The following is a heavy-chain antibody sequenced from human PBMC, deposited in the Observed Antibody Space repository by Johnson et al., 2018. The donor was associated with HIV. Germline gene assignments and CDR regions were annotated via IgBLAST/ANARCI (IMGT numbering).Heavy chain of an antibody. Sequence: QVQLVESGGGLVQPGGSLRLSCAASAFTFSSYAMHWVRQAPGKGLEWVAVISYDASNKSYADSVKGRFTISRDNSKNTLYLQMNSLRTEDTAVYYCAREGFGDGAFDIWGQGTMVTVSS. CDR2: ISYDASNK. V-gene: IGHV3-30*04. J-gene: IGHJ3*02. CDR1: AFTFSSYA. D-gene: IGHD3-10*01. CDR3: AREGFGDGAFDI.